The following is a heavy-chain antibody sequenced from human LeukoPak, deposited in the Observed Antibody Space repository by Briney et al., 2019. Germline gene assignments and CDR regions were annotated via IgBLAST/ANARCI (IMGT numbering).Heavy chain of an antibody. CDR2: IRYDGSNK. CDR3: AKLYGYCSSTSCSDY. Sequence: PGGSLRLSCAASGFTFSSYGMHWVRQAPGKGLEWVAFIRYDGSNKYYADSVKGRFTISRDNSKNTLYLQMNSLRAEDTAVYYCAKLYGYCSSTSCSDYWGQGTLVTVSS. V-gene: IGHV3-30*02. D-gene: IGHD2-2*01. J-gene: IGHJ4*02. CDR1: GFTFSSYG.